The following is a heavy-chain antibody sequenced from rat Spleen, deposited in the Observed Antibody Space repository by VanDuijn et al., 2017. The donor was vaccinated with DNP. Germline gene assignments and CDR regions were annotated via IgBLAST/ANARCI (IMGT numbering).Heavy chain of an antibody. V-gene: IGHV3-3*01. Sequence: EVQLQESGPGLVKPSQSLSLTCSVTGFSITSNYRWNCIRKFPGTKMEWMGDINSAGTSYYNPSLKSRISITRDTSKNQFFLQVTSVTSEDTATYYCARGVTLAAPLDYWGQGVMVTVSS. J-gene: IGHJ2*01. CDR2: INSAGTS. CDR3: ARGVTLAAPLDY. CDR1: GFSITSNYR. D-gene: IGHD1-2*01.